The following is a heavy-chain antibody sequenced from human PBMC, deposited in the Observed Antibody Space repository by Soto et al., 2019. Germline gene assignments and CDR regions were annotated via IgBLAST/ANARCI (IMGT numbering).Heavy chain of an antibody. CDR1: GGSISSYY. V-gene: IGHV4-59*01. J-gene: IGHJ3*02. CDR2: IYYSGST. D-gene: IGHD1-1*01. CDR3: ARDIGMTAGTTHDAFDI. Sequence: ASETLSLTCTVSGGSISSYYWSWIRQPPGKGLEWIGYIYYSGSTNYNPSLKSRVTISVDTSKNQFSLKLSSVTAADTAVYYCARDIGMTAGTTHDAFDIWGQGTMVTVSS.